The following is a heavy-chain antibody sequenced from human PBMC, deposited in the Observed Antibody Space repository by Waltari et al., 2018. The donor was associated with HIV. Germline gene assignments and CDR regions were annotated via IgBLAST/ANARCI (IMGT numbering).Heavy chain of an antibody. CDR2: IYPGGADT. Sequence: EVQLVQSGAEVKKPGESLKISCKGSGYSFTSYWIGWVRQMPGKGLEWVGIIYPGGADTRDSPAFQGQVTISADKSISTAYRQWSSLKASDTAMYYCARRPGYYDSSGYYSWYFDYWGQGTLVTVSS. CDR1: GYSFTSYW. D-gene: IGHD3-22*01. V-gene: IGHV5-51*01. J-gene: IGHJ4*02. CDR3: ARRPGYYDSSGYYSWYFDY.